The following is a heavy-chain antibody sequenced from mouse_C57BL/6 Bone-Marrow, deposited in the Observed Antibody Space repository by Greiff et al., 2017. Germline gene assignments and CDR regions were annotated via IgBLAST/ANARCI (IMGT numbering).Heavy chain of an antibody. J-gene: IGHJ3*01. CDR3: ARDLLWFAY. D-gene: IGHD2-10*01. Sequence: EVMLVESGGGLVKPGGSLKLSCAASGFTFSSYAMSWVRQTPEKRLEWVATISDGGSYTYYPDNVKGRFTISRANAKNNLYLQMSHLKSEDTAMYYCARDLLWFAYWGQGTLVTVSA. CDR2: ISDGGSYT. CDR1: GFTFSSYA. V-gene: IGHV5-4*01.